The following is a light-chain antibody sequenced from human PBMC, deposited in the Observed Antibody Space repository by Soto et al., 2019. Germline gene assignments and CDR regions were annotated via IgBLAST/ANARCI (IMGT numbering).Light chain of an antibody. CDR3: QQRSNWQGT. CDR2: DAS. CDR1: QSVSSY. J-gene: IGKJ1*01. V-gene: IGKV3-11*01. Sequence: EIVLTQSPATLSLSPGERATLSCRASQSVSSYLAWYQQKPGQAPRLLIYDASNRATGIPARFSGSGSGTVFTLTISSLEPEDCAVYYCQQRSNWQGTFGQGTKVEIK.